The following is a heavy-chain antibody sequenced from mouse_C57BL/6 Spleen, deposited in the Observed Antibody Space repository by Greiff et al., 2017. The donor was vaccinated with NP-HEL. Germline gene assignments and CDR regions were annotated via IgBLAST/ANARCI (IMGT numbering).Heavy chain of an antibody. CDR2: INPSTGGT. Sequence: VQLKESGPELVKPGASVKISCKASGYSFTGYYMNWVKQSPEKSLEWIGEINPSTGGTTYNQKFKAKATLTVDKSSSTAYMQLKSLTSEDSAVYYCARYGNYGFAYWGQGTLVTVSA. V-gene: IGHV1-42*01. CDR1: GYSFTGYY. J-gene: IGHJ3*01. D-gene: IGHD2-1*01. CDR3: ARYGNYGFAY.